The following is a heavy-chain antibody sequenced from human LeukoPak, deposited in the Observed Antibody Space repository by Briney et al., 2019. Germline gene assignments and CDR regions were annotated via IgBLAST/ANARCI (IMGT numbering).Heavy chain of an antibody. V-gene: IGHV3-48*03. CDR3: ARGDNSSTWNYSFDY. CDR1: GFTFSSYE. CDR2: ISNSGRTI. J-gene: IGHJ4*02. Sequence: GGSLRLSCVASGFTFSSYEMQWVRQAPGKGLEWVSYISNSGRTIHYADSAKGRFTISRDNAKSSLFLHMNSLRDEDTAVYYCARGDNSSTWNYSFDYWAQGTLVTVSS. D-gene: IGHD6-13*01.